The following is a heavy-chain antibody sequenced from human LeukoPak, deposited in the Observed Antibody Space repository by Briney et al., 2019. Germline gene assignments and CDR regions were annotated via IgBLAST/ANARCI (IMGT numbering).Heavy chain of an antibody. J-gene: IGHJ3*02. Sequence: GGSLILSCAASGFTVSSNYMSWVRQAPGKGLEWVSVIYSGGSTNYADSVKGRFTISRDNSKNTLYLQMNSLRVEDTAVYYCARGGGAEAFDIWGQGTMVTVSS. D-gene: IGHD2-21*01. V-gene: IGHV3-66*01. CDR1: GFTVSSNY. CDR2: IYSGGST. CDR3: ARGGGAEAFDI.